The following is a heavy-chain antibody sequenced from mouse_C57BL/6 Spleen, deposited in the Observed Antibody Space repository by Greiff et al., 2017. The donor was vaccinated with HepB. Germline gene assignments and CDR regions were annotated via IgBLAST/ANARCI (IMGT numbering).Heavy chain of an antibody. Sequence: EVQLVESEGGLVQPGSSMKLSCTASGFTFSDYYMAWVRQVPEKGLEWVANINYDGSSTYYLDSLKSRFIISRDNAKNILYLQMSSLKSEDTATYYCAIDRGDYYGSSSSYWYFDVWGTGTTVTVSS. V-gene: IGHV5-16*01. D-gene: IGHD1-1*01. J-gene: IGHJ1*03. CDR3: AIDRGDYYGSSSSYWYFDV. CDR1: GFTFSDYY. CDR2: INYDGSST.